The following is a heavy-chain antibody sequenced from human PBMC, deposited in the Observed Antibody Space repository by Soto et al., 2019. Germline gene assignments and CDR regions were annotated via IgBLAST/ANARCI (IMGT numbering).Heavy chain of an antibody. CDR3: ARAYYGSGSYRNYYYGMDV. V-gene: IGHV1-69*13. D-gene: IGHD3-10*01. J-gene: IGHJ6*02. CDR1: GGTFSTYA. Sequence: LAMVSCNASGGTFSTYAISRVRQAIGGGVEWMGGIITIFGTANYAQKFQGRATIAADESTSTAYMELTSLRSEDTAVYYCARAYYGSGSYRNYYYGMDVWGQGTTVTVSS. CDR2: IITIFGTA.